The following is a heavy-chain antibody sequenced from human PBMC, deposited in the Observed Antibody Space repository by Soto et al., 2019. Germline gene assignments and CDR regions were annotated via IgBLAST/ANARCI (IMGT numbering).Heavy chain of an antibody. Sequence: QVQLVQSGAEVKKPGASVKVSCKASGYPFTSSDINWLRQAAGQGLEWIGWMNPNNGDTAYAQKFQGRVTMTRDTSINTAYIELTSLRSEDTAVYFCAREFSDYAGYWGQGTLVTVSS. CDR2: MNPNNGDT. D-gene: IGHD4-17*01. J-gene: IGHJ4*02. CDR3: AREFSDYAGY. CDR1: GYPFTSSD. V-gene: IGHV1-8*01.